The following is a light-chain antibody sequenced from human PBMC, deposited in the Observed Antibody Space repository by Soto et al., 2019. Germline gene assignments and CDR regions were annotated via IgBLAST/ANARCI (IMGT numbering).Light chain of an antibody. CDR1: QSVGTS. CDR2: DAS. Sequence: EIVLTQSPATLSLSPGERASLSCRASQSVGTSLAWYQQKRGQAPRLLIYDASNRATGIPARFSGSGSWTHFALTISTLEPEDFAVYYCQQRSNWPPFTFGPGTKVDIK. V-gene: IGKV3-11*01. J-gene: IGKJ3*01. CDR3: QQRSNWPPFT.